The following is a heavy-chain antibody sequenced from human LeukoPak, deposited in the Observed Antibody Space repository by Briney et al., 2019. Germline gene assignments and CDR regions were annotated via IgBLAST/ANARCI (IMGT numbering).Heavy chain of an antibody. CDR1: GYSISSGYY. J-gene: IGHJ4*02. V-gene: IGHV4-38-2*02. CDR2: IYHSGRT. D-gene: IGHD3-22*01. Sequence: SETLSLTCTVSGYSISSGYYWGWIRQPPGKGLEWIGSIYHSGRTFYNPSLKSRVTISVDTSKNQFSLKLSSVTAADTAVYYCARDKDPSGYYDYWGQGTLVTVSS. CDR3: ARDKDPSGYYDY.